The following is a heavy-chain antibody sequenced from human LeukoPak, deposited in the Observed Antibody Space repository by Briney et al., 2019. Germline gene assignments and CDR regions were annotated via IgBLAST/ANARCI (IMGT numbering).Heavy chain of an antibody. CDR1: GYTFTSYG. Sequence: ASVKVSCKASGYTFTSYGISWVRQAPGLGLEWMGWISPNSGDTNYAPKFQGRVTMTKDTSINTAYMDLTSLTSDDTAVYYCARVKWDDSSSWYFDYWGQGTLVAVSS. CDR2: ISPNSGDT. D-gene: IGHD6-13*01. CDR3: ARVKWDDSSSWYFDY. J-gene: IGHJ4*02. V-gene: IGHV1-2*02.